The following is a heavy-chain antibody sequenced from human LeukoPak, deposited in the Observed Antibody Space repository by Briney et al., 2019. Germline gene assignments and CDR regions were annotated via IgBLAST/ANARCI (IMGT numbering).Heavy chain of an antibody. V-gene: IGHV4-34*01. D-gene: IGHD2-2*01. CDR2: INHSGST. CDR3: AVLLGYCSSTSCPHYNWFDP. J-gene: IGHJ5*02. Sequence: SETLSLTCTVSGDSISSNYWSWIRQPPGKGLEWIGEINHSGSTNYNPSLKSRVTISVDTSKNQFSLKLSSVTAADTAVYYCAVLLGYCSSTSCPHYNWFDPWGQGTLVTVSS. CDR1: GDSISSNY.